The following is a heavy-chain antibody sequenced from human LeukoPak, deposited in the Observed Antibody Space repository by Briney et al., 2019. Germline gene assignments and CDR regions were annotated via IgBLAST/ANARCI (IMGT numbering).Heavy chain of an antibody. J-gene: IGHJ6*04. V-gene: IGHV3-48*04. CDR3: AELGITMIGGV. CDR2: ISSSGSTI. D-gene: IGHD3-10*02. CDR1: GFTLSNYG. Sequence: GGSLRLSCAASGFTLSNYGMSWVRQAPGKGLEWVSYISSSGSTIYYADSVEGRFTISRDNAKNSLYLQMNSLRAEDTAVYYCAELGITMIGGVWGKGTTVTISS.